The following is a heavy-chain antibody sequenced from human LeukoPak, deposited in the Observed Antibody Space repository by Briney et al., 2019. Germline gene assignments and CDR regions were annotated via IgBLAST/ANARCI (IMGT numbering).Heavy chain of an antibody. J-gene: IGHJ4*02. Sequence: SETLSINCTVSGGSISSSSYYWGWIRQPPGKGREWIGSIYYSGSTYYNPSLKSRVTISVDTSKNQFSLKLSSVTAADTAVYYCARRSYGLLYFDYWGQGTLVTVSS. CDR3: ARRSYGLLYFDY. V-gene: IGHV4-39*01. CDR1: GGSISSSSYY. CDR2: IYYSGST. D-gene: IGHD5-18*01.